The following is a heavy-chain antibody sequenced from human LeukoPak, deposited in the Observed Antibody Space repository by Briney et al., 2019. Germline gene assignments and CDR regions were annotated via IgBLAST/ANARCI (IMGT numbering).Heavy chain of an antibody. CDR2: INPNSGAT. D-gene: IGHD5-24*01. V-gene: IGHV1-2*02. CDR3: ARDLKTLETH. J-gene: IGHJ4*02. Sequence: ASVRVSCKASGYTFTGYYMHWVRQAPGQGLEWMGWINPNSGATNYAQKFRGRVTMTRDTSISTAYMELSRLRSDDTAVYYCARDLKTLETHWGQGTLVTVSS. CDR1: GYTFTGYY.